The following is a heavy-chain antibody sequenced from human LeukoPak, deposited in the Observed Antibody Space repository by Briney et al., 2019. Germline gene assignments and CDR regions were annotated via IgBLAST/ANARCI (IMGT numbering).Heavy chain of an antibody. V-gene: IGHV4-31*03. CDR3: ARSRSGYSYDHAAFDI. Sequence: SQTLSLTCTVSGGSISSGGYYWSWIRQHPGKGLEWLGYIYYSGSTYYNPSLKSRVTISVDTSKNQFSLKLSSVTAADTAVYYCARSRSGYSYDHAAFDIWGQGTMVTVSS. J-gene: IGHJ3*02. D-gene: IGHD5-18*01. CDR1: GGSISSGGYY. CDR2: IYYSGST.